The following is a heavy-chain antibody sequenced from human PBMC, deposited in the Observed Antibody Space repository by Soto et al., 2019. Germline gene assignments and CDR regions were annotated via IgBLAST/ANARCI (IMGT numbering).Heavy chain of an antibody. CDR2: ISYDGSNK. CDR1: GFTFSSYG. Sequence: QVQLVESGGGVVQPGRSLRLSCAASGFTFSSYGMHWVRQAPGKGLEWVAVISYDGSNKYYADSVKGRFTISRDNSKNTLYLQMNSLRAEDTAVYYCAKDLGRIPDIWGQGTMVTVSS. V-gene: IGHV3-30*18. CDR3: AKDLGRIPDI. J-gene: IGHJ3*02. D-gene: IGHD2-2*02.